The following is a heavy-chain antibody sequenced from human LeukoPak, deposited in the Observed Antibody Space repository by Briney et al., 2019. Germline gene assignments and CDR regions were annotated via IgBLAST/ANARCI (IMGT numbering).Heavy chain of an antibody. CDR2: ISAYNGNT. V-gene: IGHV1-18*01. J-gene: IGHJ4*02. D-gene: IGHD2-21*01. CDR1: GYTFTSYG. Sequence: ASVKVSCKASGYTFTSYGISWVRQAPGQGLEWMGWISAYNGNTNYAQKLQGRVTMTTDTSTSTAYMELRSLRSDDTAVYYCARDGDCGGDCYFPINDYWGQGTLVTVSS. CDR3: ARDGDCGGDCYFPINDY.